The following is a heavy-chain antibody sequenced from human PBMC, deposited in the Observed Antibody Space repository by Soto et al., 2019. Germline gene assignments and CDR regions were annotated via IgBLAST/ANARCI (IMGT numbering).Heavy chain of an antibody. CDR2: MYNTGST. V-gene: IGHV4-59*01. D-gene: IGHD2-21*02. CDR1: GGSISGYY. CDR3: ARDLWGYCGTDCYPLDV. Sequence: SDTLSLTCTVSGGSISGYYWSWIRQPPGKGLEWIGYMYNTGSTVYNPSFKSRVTISVDTSKSQFSLRLNSVTAADTAVYYCARDLWGYCGTDCYPLDVWRQGTMVTVSS. J-gene: IGHJ6*02.